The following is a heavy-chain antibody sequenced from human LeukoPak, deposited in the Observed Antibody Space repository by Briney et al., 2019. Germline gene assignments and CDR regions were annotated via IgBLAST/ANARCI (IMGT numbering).Heavy chain of an antibody. CDR3: AREVATITTSQNLLVY. J-gene: IGHJ4*02. CDR1: GDSVSSNSAA. D-gene: IGHD5-12*01. Sequence: SQTLSLTCAISGDSVSSNSAAWNWIRQSPSRGLEWLGRTYYRSKWYNDYAVSVKSRITINPDTPKNQFSLQLNSVTPEDTAVYYCAREVATITTSQNLLVYWGQGTLVSVSS. V-gene: IGHV6-1*01. CDR2: TYYRSKWYN.